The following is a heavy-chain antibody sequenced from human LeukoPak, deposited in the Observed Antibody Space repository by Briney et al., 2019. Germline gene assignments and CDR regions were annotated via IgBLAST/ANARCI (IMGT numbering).Heavy chain of an antibody. CDR1: GFTVSTNC. D-gene: IGHD5-18*01. CDR2: TYSGSTT. V-gene: IGHV3-53*04. CDR3: ARVDTVMAYYFDL. Sequence: GGSLRLSCAASGFTVSTNCMTWVRQAPGKGLEWVSTTYSGSTTYYADSVMGRFTISRHNSRNTLYLQMNSLRAEDTAVYYCARVDTVMAYYFDLWGQGTLVTVSS. J-gene: IGHJ4*02.